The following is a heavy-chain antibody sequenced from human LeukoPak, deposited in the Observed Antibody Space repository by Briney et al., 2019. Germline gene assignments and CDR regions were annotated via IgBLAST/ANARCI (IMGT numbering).Heavy chain of an antibody. J-gene: IGHJ4*02. CDR2: IYYSGST. D-gene: IGHD3-22*01. CDR1: GGSISSSSYY. CDR3: ARDPRSNSSGYYYEGGLGYYFDY. Sequence: SETLSLTCTVSGGSISSSSYYWGWIRQPPGKGLEWIGSIYYSGSTYYNPSLKSRVTISVDTSKNQFSLKLSSVTAADTAVYYCARDPRSNSSGYYYEGGLGYYFDYWGQGTLVTVSS. V-gene: IGHV4-39*07.